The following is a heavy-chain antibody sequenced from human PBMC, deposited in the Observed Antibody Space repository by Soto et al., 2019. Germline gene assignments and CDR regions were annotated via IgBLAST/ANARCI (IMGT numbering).Heavy chain of an antibody. CDR1: GGTFSIYA. CDR3: ARSFVGATGMWFDP. CDR2: IIPIFGTA. Sequence: GASVKVSCKASGGTFSIYAISWVRQAPGQGLEWMGGIIPIFGTANYAQKFQGRVTITADESTSTAYMELSSLRSEDTAVYYCARSFVGATGMWFDPWGQGTLVTSPQ. J-gene: IGHJ5*02. V-gene: IGHV1-69*13. D-gene: IGHD1-26*01.